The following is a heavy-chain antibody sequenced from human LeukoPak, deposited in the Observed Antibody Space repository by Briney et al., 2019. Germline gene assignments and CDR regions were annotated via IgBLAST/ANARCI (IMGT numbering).Heavy chain of an antibody. Sequence: PGGSLRLSCAASGFSFSNYVMTLIGTGAGTYYAGSVKGRFTISRDNSKNTLYLQMNSLRAEDTAVYYCAKGSPAILYYCMDVWGKGTTVTVSS. CDR1: GFSFSNYV. J-gene: IGHJ6*03. D-gene: IGHD2-21*01. V-gene: IGHV3-23*01. CDR3: AKGSPAILYYCMDV. CDR2: LIGTGAGT.